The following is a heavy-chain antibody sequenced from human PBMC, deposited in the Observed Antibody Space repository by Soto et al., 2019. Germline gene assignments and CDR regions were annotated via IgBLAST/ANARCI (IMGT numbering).Heavy chain of an antibody. D-gene: IGHD2-2*01. CDR1: GGSISSYY. V-gene: IGHV4-59*01. CDR2: IYYSGST. J-gene: IGHJ5*02. Sequence: SETLSLTCTVSGGSISSYYWSWIRQPPGKGLEWIGYIYYSGSTNYNPSLKSRVTISVDTSKNQFSLKLSSVTAADTAVYYCARGGDIVVVPAAHNWFDPWGQGTLVTVSS. CDR3: ARGGDIVVVPAAHNWFDP.